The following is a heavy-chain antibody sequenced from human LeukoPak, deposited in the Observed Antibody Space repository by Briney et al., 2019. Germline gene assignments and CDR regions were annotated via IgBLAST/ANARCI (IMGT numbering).Heavy chain of an antibody. CDR2: IDTRDGNT. D-gene: IGHD2-15*01. V-gene: IGHV1-46*01. CDR1: GYTFTTYH. CDR3: ATERSGGTWFDP. J-gene: IGHJ5*02. Sequence: ASVKVSCKASGYTFTTYHMHWVRQAPGQGLEWVGMIDTRDGNTNYAQKFLDRVTMTRDTSTSTVYMELSGLRSYDTAVYYCATERSGGTWFDPWGQGTLVTVSS.